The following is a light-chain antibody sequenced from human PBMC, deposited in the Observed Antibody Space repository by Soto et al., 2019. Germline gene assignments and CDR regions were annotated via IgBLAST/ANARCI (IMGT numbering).Light chain of an antibody. CDR1: QSVSSY. Sequence: EIVLTQSPATLSLSPGERATLSCRASQSVSSYLAWYQQKPGQAPRLLIYDASNRATGVPARFSGSGSGTEFTLTISSLQPYDFATYYCQQYDSYPLTFGGGTKVDIK. V-gene: IGKV3-11*01. CDR2: DAS. J-gene: IGKJ4*01. CDR3: QQYDSYPLT.